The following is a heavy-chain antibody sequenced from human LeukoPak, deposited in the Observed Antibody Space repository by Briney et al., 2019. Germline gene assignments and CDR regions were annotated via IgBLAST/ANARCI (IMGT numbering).Heavy chain of an antibody. J-gene: IGHJ6*03. CDR1: GGSFSGYY. V-gene: IGHV4-34*01. Sequence: SETLSLTCAVYGGSFSGYYWSWIRQPPGKGLEWIGEINHSGSTNYNPSLKSRVTISVDTSKNQFSLKLSSVTAADTAVYYCARIERDGYNRGYYYMDVWGKGTTVTVSS. D-gene: IGHD5-24*01. CDR3: ARIERDGYNRGYYYMDV. CDR2: INHSGST.